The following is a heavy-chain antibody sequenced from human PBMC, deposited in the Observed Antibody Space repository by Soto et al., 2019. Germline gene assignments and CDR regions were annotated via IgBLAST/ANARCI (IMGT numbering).Heavy chain of an antibody. Sequence: PGGSLRLSCAASGFTFISHAMHWVRQAPGKGLEWVAVISYDGSNKYYADSVKGRFTISRDNSKNTLYLQMNSLRAEDTAVYYCARFVMVRGVITPFDYWGQGTLVTVSS. CDR1: GFTFISHA. D-gene: IGHD3-10*01. J-gene: IGHJ4*02. CDR2: ISYDGSNK. V-gene: IGHV3-30-3*01. CDR3: ARFVMVRGVITPFDY.